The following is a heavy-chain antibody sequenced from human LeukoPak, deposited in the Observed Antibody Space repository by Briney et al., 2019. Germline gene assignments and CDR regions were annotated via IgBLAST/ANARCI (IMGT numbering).Heavy chain of an antibody. D-gene: IGHD5-12*01. J-gene: IGHJ4*02. CDR3: ARVSKIVATSHVY. V-gene: IGHV1-3*01. Sequence: GASVKVSCKASGYTFTNYAMHWVRQAPGQRLEWMGWINAGNGNTKYSQEFQDRVTITRDTSASTAYMELRSLRSDDTTVYYCARVSKIVATSHVYWGQGTLVTVSS. CDR2: INAGNGNT. CDR1: GYTFTNYA.